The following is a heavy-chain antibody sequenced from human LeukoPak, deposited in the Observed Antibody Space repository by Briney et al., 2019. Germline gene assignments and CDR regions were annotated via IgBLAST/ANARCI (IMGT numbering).Heavy chain of an antibody. J-gene: IGHJ4*02. CDR1: GGSISGYY. V-gene: IGHV4-59*01. CDR3: ARSPDRHYYDRSGYYSV. CDR2: IHDSGNT. D-gene: IGHD3-22*01. Sequence: SETLSLTCTVSGGSISGYYWSWIRQPPGKGLEWIGFIHDSGNTYYNASLKSRVTMSVDTSKNQFSLRLSSVTAADAAVYYCARSPDRHYYDRSGYYSVWGQGTLVTVSS.